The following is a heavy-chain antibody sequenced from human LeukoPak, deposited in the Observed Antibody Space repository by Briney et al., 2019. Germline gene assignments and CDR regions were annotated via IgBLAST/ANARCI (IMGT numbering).Heavy chain of an antibody. D-gene: IGHD3-10*01. CDR2: ISVYNGKT. Sequence: GASVKVSCKASGYTFTTYSISWVRQAPGQGLEWMGWISVYNGKTNSAQKFQGRVTMTTDTSTSTAYMELRSLRSDDTAVYYCARYNFGSGGYDDWFDPWGQGTLVTVSS. CDR3: ARYNFGSGGYDDWFDP. V-gene: IGHV1-18*01. J-gene: IGHJ5*02. CDR1: GYTFTTYS.